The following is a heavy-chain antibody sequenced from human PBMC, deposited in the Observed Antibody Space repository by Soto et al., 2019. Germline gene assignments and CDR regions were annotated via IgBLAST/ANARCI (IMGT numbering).Heavy chain of an antibody. Sequence: QVQLVQSGAEVKKPGASVKVSCKASGYTFTSYAMHWVRQAPGQRLEWMGGINAGNGNTKYPQKFQGRVTITRDTSASTADMELSSLRSEDTAVYYCAIESQALTFLSYYFDYCGQGTLVTVSS. J-gene: IGHJ4*02. D-gene: IGHD3-16*01. CDR3: AIESQALTFLSYYFDY. V-gene: IGHV1-3*01. CDR2: INAGNGNT. CDR1: GYTFTSYA.